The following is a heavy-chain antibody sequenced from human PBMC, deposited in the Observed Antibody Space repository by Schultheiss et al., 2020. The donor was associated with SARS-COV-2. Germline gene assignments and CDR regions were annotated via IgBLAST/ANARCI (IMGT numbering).Heavy chain of an antibody. CDR1: GGSFSGYY. D-gene: IGHD6-6*01. J-gene: IGHJ4*02. V-gene: IGHV4-59*12. CDR3: ARDREQLAFDY. Sequence: SETLSLTCAVYGGSFSGYYWSWIRQPPGKGLEWIGYIYYSGSTNYNPSLKSRVTMSVDTSKNQFSLKLSSVTAADTAVYYCARDREQLAFDYWGQGTLVTVSS. CDR2: IYYSGST.